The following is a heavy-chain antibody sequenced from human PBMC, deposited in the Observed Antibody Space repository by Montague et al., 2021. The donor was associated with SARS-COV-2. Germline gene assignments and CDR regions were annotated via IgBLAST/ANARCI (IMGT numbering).Heavy chain of an antibody. CDR1: GDSVSRNIAS. CDR2: TYYRTKWYN. Sequence: CAISGDSVSRNIASWNWIRQSPSTGLEWLGRTYYRTKWYNDYAESVKSRITIDPDTSKHQFSLHLSSVTPEDTAVYYCARIPVGSKYYFDFWGQGTLVTVSS. D-gene: IGHD2-2*01. J-gene: IGHJ4*02. V-gene: IGHV6-1*01. CDR3: ARIPVGSKYYFDF.